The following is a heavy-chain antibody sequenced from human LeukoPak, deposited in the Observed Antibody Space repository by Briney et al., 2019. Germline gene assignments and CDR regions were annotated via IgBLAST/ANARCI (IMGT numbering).Heavy chain of an antibody. Sequence: PSETLSLTCSVSGASITSASHFWGWIRQPPGKGLEWIGTIYYSGITYYNPSLKSRVTISIDTSKNQFSLKLTSVTAADTAVYFCARDQGSGWYYFDHWGQGALVTVSS. V-gene: IGHV4-39*07. D-gene: IGHD6-19*01. CDR3: ARDQGSGWYYFDH. J-gene: IGHJ4*02. CDR1: GASITSASHF. CDR2: IYYSGIT.